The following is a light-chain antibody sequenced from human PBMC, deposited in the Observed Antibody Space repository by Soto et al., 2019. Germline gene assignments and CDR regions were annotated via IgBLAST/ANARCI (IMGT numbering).Light chain of an antibody. J-gene: IGKJ2*01. CDR1: QSLVHSDGKTY. CDR2: KVS. V-gene: IGKV2-30*02. Sequence: DVVMTQSPLSLPVTLGQPASISCRSSQSLVHSDGKTYLNWFQQRPGQSPRRLIYKVSNRDSGVPDRFSGSGSGTDFTLKISWVEAEDVGVYYCMQGTHWPPYTFGQGTKLEIK. CDR3: MQGTHWPPYT.